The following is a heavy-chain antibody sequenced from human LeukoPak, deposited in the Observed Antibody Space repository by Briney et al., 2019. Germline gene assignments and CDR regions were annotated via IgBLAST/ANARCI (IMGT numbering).Heavy chain of an antibody. CDR1: GGSISSYY. CDR3: ARRAPYSYEWSTLDY. CDR2: IYYSGST. Sequence: PSETLSLTCTVSGGSISSYYWSWIRQPPGKGLEWIGYIYYSGSTNYNPSLKSRVTISVDTSKNQFSLKLSSVTAADTAVYYCARRAPYSYEWSTLDYWGQGTLVTVSS. D-gene: IGHD5-18*01. V-gene: IGHV4-59*08. J-gene: IGHJ4*02.